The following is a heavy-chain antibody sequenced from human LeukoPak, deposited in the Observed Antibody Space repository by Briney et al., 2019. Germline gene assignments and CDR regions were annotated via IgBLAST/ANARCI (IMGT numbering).Heavy chain of an antibody. CDR3: ARDMSWDIVLMVYAIGSGMDV. CDR2: ISYDGSNK. V-gene: IGHV3-30-3*01. CDR1: GFTFSSYW. J-gene: IGHJ6*02. Sequence: GGSLRLSCAASGFTFSSYWMHWVRQAPGKGLEWVAVISYDGSNKYYADSVKGRFTISRDNSKNTLYLQMNSLRAEDTAVYYCARDMSWDIVLMVYAIGSGMDVWGQGTTVTVSS. D-gene: IGHD2-8*01.